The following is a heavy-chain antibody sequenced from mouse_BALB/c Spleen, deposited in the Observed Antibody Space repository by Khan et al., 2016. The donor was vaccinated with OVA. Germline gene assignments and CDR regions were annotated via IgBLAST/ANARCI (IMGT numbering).Heavy chain of an antibody. Sequence: VQLKESGPELVRPGASVKISCKASGYSFTGYFMNWVLQRHGKSLEWIGRINPHIGETFSNQRFTVKSTVTIDESSSTAHMEIRSLASEYSAVYYCTIIYRRDFGYRGQGTTLTGSS. V-gene: IGHV1-20*02. CDR2: INPHIGET. CDR3: TIIYRRDFGY. D-gene: IGHD2-12*01. J-gene: IGHJ2*01. CDR1: GYSFTGYF.